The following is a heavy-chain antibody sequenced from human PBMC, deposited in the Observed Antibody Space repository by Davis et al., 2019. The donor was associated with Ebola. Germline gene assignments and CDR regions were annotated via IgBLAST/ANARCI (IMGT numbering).Heavy chain of an antibody. CDR2: ISGSGGST. CDR1: GFTVSPSY. D-gene: IGHD3-3*01. Sequence: GESLKISCAASGFTVSPSYMTWVRQAPGKGLEWVSAISGSGGSTYYADSVKGRFTISRDNSKKTLYLQMNSLRAEDTAVYYCAKSGLSFGVVKYHYGMDVWGKGTTVTVSS. J-gene: IGHJ6*04. CDR3: AKSGLSFGVVKYHYGMDV. V-gene: IGHV3-23*01.